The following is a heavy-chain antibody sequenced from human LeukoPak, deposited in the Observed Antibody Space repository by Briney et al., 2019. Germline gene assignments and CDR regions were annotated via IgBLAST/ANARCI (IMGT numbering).Heavy chain of an antibody. CDR3: ARDLRDIVVVPASNDAFDI. D-gene: IGHD2-2*01. J-gene: IGHJ3*02. CDR1: GYTFTSYY. V-gene: IGHV1-46*01. CDR2: INPSGGST. Sequence: ASVKVSCKASGYTFTSYYMHWVRQAPGQGLEWMGIINPSGGSTSYAQKFQGRVTMTRDTSTSTVYMELSSLRSEDTAVYYCARDLRDIVVVPASNDAFDIWGQGTMVTVSS.